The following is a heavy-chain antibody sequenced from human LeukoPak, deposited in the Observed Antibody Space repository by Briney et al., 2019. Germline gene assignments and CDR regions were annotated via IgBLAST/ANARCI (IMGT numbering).Heavy chain of an antibody. CDR2: ISSSSSYI. J-gene: IGHJ4*02. V-gene: IGHV3-21*01. CDR3: ARDDYGDKFFDY. Sequence: GGSLRLSCAASGFTFSSYSMNWVRQAPGKGLEWVSSISSSSSYIYYADSVKGRFTISRDNAKNSLYLQMNSLRAEDTAVYYCARDDYGDKFFDYWGQGTLVTVSS. D-gene: IGHD4-23*01. CDR1: GFTFSSYS.